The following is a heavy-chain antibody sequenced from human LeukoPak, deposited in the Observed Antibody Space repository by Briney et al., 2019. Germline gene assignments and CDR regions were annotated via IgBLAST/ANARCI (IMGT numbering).Heavy chain of an antibody. D-gene: IGHD2-15*01. CDR3: ARTSGADIYYYGMDV. Sequence: SETLSLTCTVSGGSISSSSYYWGWIRQPPGKGLEWIGSIYYSGSTYYNPSLKSRVTISVDTSKNQFSLKLSSVTAADTAVYYCARTSGADIYYYGMDVWGQGTTVTVSS. V-gene: IGHV4-39*07. J-gene: IGHJ6*02. CDR2: IYYSGST. CDR1: GGSISSSSYY.